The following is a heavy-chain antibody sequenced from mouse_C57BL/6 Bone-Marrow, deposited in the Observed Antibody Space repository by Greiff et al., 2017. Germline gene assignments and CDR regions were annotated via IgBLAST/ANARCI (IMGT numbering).Heavy chain of an antibody. CDR1: GYTFTSYW. Sequence: QVQLQQPGAELVKPGASVKLSCKASGYTFTSYWMHWVKQRPGQGLEWIGMIHPNCGSTNYNEKFKSKATLTVDKSSSTAYMQLSSLTSEDSAVYYCARRQLRPRGDYFDYWGQGTTLTVSS. CDR3: ARRQLRPRGDYFDY. J-gene: IGHJ2*01. V-gene: IGHV1-64*01. CDR2: IHPNCGST. D-gene: IGHD3-2*02.